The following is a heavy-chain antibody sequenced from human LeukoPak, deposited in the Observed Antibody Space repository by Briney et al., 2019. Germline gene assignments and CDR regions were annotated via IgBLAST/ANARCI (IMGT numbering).Heavy chain of an antibody. V-gene: IGHV3-21*01. J-gene: IGHJ6*03. CDR3: AREEEGYYYYYMDV. CDR2: ISSSSSYI. CDR1: GFTFSSYS. Sequence: SGGSLRLSCAASGFTFSSYSMNWVRQAPGKGLEWVSSISSSSSYIYYADSVKGRFTISRDNAKNSLYLQMNSLRAEDTAVCYCAREEEGYYYYYMDVWGKGTTVTVSS.